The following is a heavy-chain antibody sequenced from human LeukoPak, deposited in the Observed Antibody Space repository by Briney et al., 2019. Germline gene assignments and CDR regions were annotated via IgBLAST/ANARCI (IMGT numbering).Heavy chain of an antibody. CDR3: ATGVFCATTTCPGYQHYYYFMDV. Sequence: GASVEVSCKVSGFTLADLSMYWVRQAPGKGLEWVGGFDRKNGDTIYAQRFRGRVTLTEDTSTGTAYMDLSSLSADDTAVYYCATGVFCATTTCPGYQHYYYFMDVWGKGTTVTVSS. D-gene: IGHD2-2*01. CDR2: FDRKNGDT. J-gene: IGHJ6*03. V-gene: IGHV1-24*01. CDR1: GFTLADLS.